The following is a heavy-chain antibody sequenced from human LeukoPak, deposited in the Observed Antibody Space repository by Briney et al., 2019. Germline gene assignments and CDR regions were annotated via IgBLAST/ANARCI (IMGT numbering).Heavy chain of an antibody. J-gene: IGHJ4*02. CDR1: GFTFSSYT. CDR3: ARDRRCSGGSCPHDYFDY. CDR2: ISTNGGST. D-gene: IGHD2-15*01. Sequence: GGSLRLSCAASGFTFSSYTMHWVRQAPGKGLEYVSVISTNGGSTYYANSVKGRFTISRDNSKNTLYLQMNSLRAEDTAVYYCARDRRCSGGSCPHDYFDYWGQGTLVTVSS. V-gene: IGHV3-64*01.